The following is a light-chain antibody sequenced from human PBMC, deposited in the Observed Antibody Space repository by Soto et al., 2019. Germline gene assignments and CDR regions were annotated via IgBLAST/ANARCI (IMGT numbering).Light chain of an antibody. V-gene: IGKV3-15*01. CDR3: QQYNNWPLT. Sequence: EIVMTQSPATLSVSPGERATLSCRASQSVSSILACYQQKPGQAPRLLIYGASTRATGIPARFSGSGSGTEFTLTISSLQSEDFAVYYCQQYNNWPLTFGQGTRLEIK. J-gene: IGKJ5*01. CDR2: GAS. CDR1: QSVSSI.